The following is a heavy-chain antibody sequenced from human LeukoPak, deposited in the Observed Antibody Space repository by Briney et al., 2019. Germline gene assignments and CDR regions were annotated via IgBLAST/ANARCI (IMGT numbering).Heavy chain of an antibody. CDR1: GGSFSGYY. J-gene: IGHJ4*02. V-gene: IGHV4-34*01. D-gene: IGHD2-15*01. CDR3: ARSAGYCSGGSCYLSY. Sequence: SETLSLTCAVYGGSFSGYYWSWIRQPPGKGLEWIGEINHSGSTNYNPSLKSRVTISVDTSKNQVSLKLSSVTAADTAVYYCARSAGYCSGGSCYLSYWGQGTLVTVSS. CDR2: INHSGST.